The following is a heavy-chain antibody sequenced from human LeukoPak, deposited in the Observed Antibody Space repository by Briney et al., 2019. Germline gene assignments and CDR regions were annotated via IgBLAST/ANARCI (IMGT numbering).Heavy chain of an antibody. Sequence: SVKVSCKASGGTFSSYAISWVRQAPGQGLEWIGWIVVGSGNTNYAQKFQERVTIARDMSTSTAYMELSSLRSEDTAVYYCARTQGAAGKNWFDPWGQGTLVTVSS. CDR1: GGTFSSYA. CDR3: ARTQGAAGKNWFDP. J-gene: IGHJ5*02. D-gene: IGHD6-13*01. V-gene: IGHV1-58*02. CDR2: IVVGSGNT.